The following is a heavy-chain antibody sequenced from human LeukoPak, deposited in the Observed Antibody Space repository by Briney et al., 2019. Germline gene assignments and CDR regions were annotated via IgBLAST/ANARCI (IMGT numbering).Heavy chain of an antibody. V-gene: IGHV4-59*08. CDR3: ARGGIPDY. D-gene: IGHD2-21*01. CDR2: IYYSGST. CDR1: GGSISSYY. J-gene: IGHJ4*02. Sequence: SETLSLTCTVSGGSISSYYWSWIRQPPGKGLEWLGYIYYSGSTNYNPSLKSRVTISVDTSKNQFSLKLSSVTAADTAVYYCARGGIPDYWGQGILVTVSS.